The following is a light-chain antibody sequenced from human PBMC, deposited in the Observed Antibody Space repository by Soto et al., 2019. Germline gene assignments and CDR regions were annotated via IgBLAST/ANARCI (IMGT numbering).Light chain of an antibody. CDR2: GNR. V-gene: IGLV1-40*01. Sequence: QSVLTQPPSVSGAPGQRVTISCTGNNSNLGAGYDVHWYQQLPGAAPKLVIFGNRNRPSGVPERFSGSKSGTSASLAITGLRAEDEGDYYRRAYDNVLTSWVCGGGTKLTVL. CDR3: RAYDNVLTSWV. CDR1: NSNLGAGYD. J-gene: IGLJ3*02.